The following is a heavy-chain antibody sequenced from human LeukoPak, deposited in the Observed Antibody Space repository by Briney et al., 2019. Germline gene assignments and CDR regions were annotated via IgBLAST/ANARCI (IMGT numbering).Heavy chain of an antibody. CDR2: IYYSGST. Sequence: ASETLSLTCTVSGGSIGSGGYYWSWIRQHPGKGLEWIGYIYYSGSTYYNPSLKSRFTISVDTSKNQFSLKLSSVTAADTAVYYCARGPDDYGDYGGDYWGQGTLVTVSS. D-gene: IGHD4-17*01. CDR3: ARGPDDYGDYGGDY. CDR1: GGSIGSGGYY. V-gene: IGHV4-31*03. J-gene: IGHJ4*02.